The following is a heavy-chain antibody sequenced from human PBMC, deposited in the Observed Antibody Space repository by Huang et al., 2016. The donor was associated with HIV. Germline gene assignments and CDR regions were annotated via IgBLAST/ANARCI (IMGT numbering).Heavy chain of an antibody. CDR1: GFTVSNHA. CDR2: ISKDGGKT. D-gene: IGHD6-25*01. J-gene: IGHJ4*02. CDR3: ARDLQGRRPLNYFDH. Sequence: QVQLVESGGGVVQPERSLRLSCAASGFTVSNHAVHWVRQAPGKALEWVAVISKDGGKTDYTDSVKARFTSSRDNSNNILYLEMKSLKADDTAVYYCARDLQGRRPLNYFDHWGQGALVIVS. V-gene: IGHV3-30-3*01.